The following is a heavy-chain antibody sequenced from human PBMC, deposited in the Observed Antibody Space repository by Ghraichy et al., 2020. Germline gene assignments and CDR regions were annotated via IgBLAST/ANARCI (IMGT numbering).Heavy chain of an antibody. J-gene: IGHJ4*02. V-gene: IGHV4-34*01. Sequence: SETLSLTCAVYGGSFSGYYWSWIRQPPGKGLEWIGEINHSGSTNYNPSLKSRVTISVDTSKNQFSLKLSSVTAADTAVYYCAREIPDSPAFDYWGQGTLVTVSS. CDR1: GGSFSGYY. CDR3: AREIPDSPAFDY. D-gene: IGHD2-21*01. CDR2: INHSGST.